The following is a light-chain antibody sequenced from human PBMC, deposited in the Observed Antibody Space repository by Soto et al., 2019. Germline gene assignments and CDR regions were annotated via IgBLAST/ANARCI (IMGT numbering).Light chain of an antibody. J-gene: IGKJ5*01. Sequence: IQMTQSPSTLSASVGDRVTITCRASQGISSYLAWYQQKPGKAPKLLIYAASTLQSGVPSRFSGSGSGTDFTLTISCLQSEDFATYYCQQYYSYPITFGQGTRLEIK. CDR1: QGISSY. CDR2: AAS. CDR3: QQYYSYPIT. V-gene: IGKV1-8*01.